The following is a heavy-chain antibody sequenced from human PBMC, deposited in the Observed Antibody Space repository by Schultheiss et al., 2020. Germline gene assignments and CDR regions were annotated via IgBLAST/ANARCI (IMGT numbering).Heavy chain of an antibody. D-gene: IGHD2/OR15-2a*01. Sequence: SETLSLTCAAYGGSFSGYYWSWIRQPPGKGLEWIGYIYSSGGTNYNPSLKRRVTISVDTSKNQFSLKLSSVTAADTAVYYCARDPGLLVTGGRYNWFDPWGQGTLVTVSS. J-gene: IGHJ5*02. V-gene: IGHV4-59*12. CDR3: ARDPGLLVTGGRYNWFDP. CDR1: GGSFSGYY. CDR2: IYSSGGT.